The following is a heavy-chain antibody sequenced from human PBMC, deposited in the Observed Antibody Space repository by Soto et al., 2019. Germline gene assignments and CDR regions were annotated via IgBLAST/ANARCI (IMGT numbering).Heavy chain of an antibody. Sequence: PGGSLRLSCAASGFNFISYAMHWVRQAPGKGLEWVSGISWNSGSIGYADSVKGRFTISRDNAKNSLYLQMNSLRAEDTALYYCAKTIVVAGLIGAFDIWGQGTMVTVSS. V-gene: IGHV3-9*01. J-gene: IGHJ3*02. D-gene: IGHD2-15*01. CDR1: GFNFISYA. CDR3: AKTIVVAGLIGAFDI. CDR2: ISWNSGSI.